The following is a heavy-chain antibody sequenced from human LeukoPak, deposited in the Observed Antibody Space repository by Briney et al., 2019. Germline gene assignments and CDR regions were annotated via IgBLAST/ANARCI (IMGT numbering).Heavy chain of an antibody. CDR3: ARGGGGHGRSWGALDF. J-gene: IGHJ4*02. CDR1: GCNFKNYD. V-gene: IGHV3-13*01. CDR2: IGTVTDT. Sequence: PGGSLRLSCAASGCNFKNYDFHWVRQAAGKRLEWVSGIGTVTDTCYLDSVKGRFTISRENAKNSFYLQMNGLRARPPAVYYCARGGGGHGRSWGALDFWGQGILVTVSS. D-gene: IGHD3-16*01.